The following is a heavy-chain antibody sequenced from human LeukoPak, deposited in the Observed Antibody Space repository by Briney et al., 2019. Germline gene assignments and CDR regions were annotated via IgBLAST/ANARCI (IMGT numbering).Heavy chain of an antibody. D-gene: IGHD5-12*01. V-gene: IGHV3-23*01. CDR2: ISGSGGST. J-gene: IGHJ4*02. Sequence: GGSLRLSCAASGFTFSSYAMNSVRQAPRKGLEWGSGISGSGGSTYYADSVKGRFTISRDNSKNTLYLQMNSLRAEDTAVYYCVKADSGYDLLFDYWGQGALVTVSS. CDR3: VKADSGYDLLFDY. CDR1: GFTFSSYA.